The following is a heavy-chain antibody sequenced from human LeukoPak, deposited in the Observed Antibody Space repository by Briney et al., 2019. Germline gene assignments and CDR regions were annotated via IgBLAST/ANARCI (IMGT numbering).Heavy chain of an antibody. D-gene: IGHD3-22*01. CDR3: ARDLYYYDSSGYYYFDY. Sequence: PGGSLRLSCAASGFTFSSYSMNWVRQAPGKGLEWVSSISNSSSYIYYADSVKGRFTISRDNAKNSLYLQMNSLRAEDTAVYYCARDLYYYDSSGYYYFDYWGQGTLVTVSS. V-gene: IGHV3-21*01. J-gene: IGHJ4*02. CDR2: ISNSSSYI. CDR1: GFTFSSYS.